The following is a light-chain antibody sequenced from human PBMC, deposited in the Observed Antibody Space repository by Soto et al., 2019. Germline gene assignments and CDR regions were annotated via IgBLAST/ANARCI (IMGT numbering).Light chain of an antibody. J-gene: IGLJ1*01. Sequence: QSVLTQPASVSGSPGQSITISCTGTSSDVGGYNYVSWYQQHTGKAPKLMIYDVSNRPSGVSNRFSGSKSGNTASLTISGLQAEDEADYYCSSYTSSSTLFVFGIGTKLTVL. V-gene: IGLV2-14*01. CDR1: SSDVGGYNY. CDR3: SSYTSSSTLFV. CDR2: DVS.